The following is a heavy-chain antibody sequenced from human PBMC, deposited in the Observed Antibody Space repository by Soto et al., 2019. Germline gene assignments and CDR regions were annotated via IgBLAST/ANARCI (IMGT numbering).Heavy chain of an antibody. Sequence: GASVKVSCKASGGTFSSYAISWVRQAPGQGLEWMGGIIPIFGTAKYSQKFQGRVTITRDTSASTAYMELSSLRSEDTAVYYCARGLGLYYFDYWGQGTLVTVSS. CDR2: IIPIFGTA. D-gene: IGHD1-26*01. CDR1: GGTFSSYA. J-gene: IGHJ4*02. CDR3: ARGLGLYYFDY. V-gene: IGHV1-69*05.